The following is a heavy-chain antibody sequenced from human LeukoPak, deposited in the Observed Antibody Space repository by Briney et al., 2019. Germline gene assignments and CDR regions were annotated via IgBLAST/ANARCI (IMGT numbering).Heavy chain of an antibody. J-gene: IGHJ4*02. CDR1: GVTFSSYA. CDR3: AKDWARPSTMIVVVTGLIDY. V-gene: IGHV3-30*04. CDR2: ISYDGSNK. D-gene: IGHD3-22*01. Sequence: PGRSLRLSCAASGVTFSSYAMHWVRQAPGKGLEWVAVISYDGSNKYYADSVKGRFTISRDNSKNTLYLQMNSLRAEDTAVYYCAKDWARPSTMIVVVTGLIDYWGQGTLVTVSS.